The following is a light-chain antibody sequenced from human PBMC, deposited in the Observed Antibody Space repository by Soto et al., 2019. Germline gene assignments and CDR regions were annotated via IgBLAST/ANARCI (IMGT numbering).Light chain of an antibody. J-gene: IGLJ2*01. V-gene: IGLV1-44*01. Sequence: QSVLTQPPSASGTPGQRVTISCSGSGSNIGSNTVNWYQHLPGTAPKLLIYSNIHRPSGVPDRFSGSKSGTSASLAISGLQSEDEADYYCAAWDDSLNGLVLFGGGTKVTVL. CDR2: SNI. CDR3: AAWDDSLNGLVL. CDR1: GSNIGSNT.